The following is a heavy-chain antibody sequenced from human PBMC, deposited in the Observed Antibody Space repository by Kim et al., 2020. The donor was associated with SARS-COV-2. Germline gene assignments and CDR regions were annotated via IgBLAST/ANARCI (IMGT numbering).Heavy chain of an antibody. CDR2: IVVGSGNT. V-gene: IGHV1-58*02. Sequence: SVKVSCKASGFTITSSAMQWVRQARRQRLEWIGWIVVGSGNTNYAQKFQERVTITRDMSTSTAYMELSSLRSEDTAVYYCATDTFGGMDVWGQGTKVTVSS. D-gene: IGHD3-10*01. J-gene: IGHJ6*02. CDR1: GFTITSSA. CDR3: ATDTFGGMDV.